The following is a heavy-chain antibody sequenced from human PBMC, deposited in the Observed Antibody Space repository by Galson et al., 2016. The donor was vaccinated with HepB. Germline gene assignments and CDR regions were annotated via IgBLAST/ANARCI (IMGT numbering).Heavy chain of an antibody. CDR1: GFTFSSHA. V-gene: IGHV3-30-3*01. CDR2: ISDDGNNK. Sequence: SLRLSCATSGFTFSSHAIYWVRQAPGKGLEWISVISDDGNNKYYAGSVKGRFTISRDNSNNTLYLQMNGLTAEDTAVYYCVGDATGTKDNWLDPWGQGTLVTVSS. J-gene: IGHJ5*02. D-gene: IGHD1-7*01. CDR3: VGDATGTKDNWLDP.